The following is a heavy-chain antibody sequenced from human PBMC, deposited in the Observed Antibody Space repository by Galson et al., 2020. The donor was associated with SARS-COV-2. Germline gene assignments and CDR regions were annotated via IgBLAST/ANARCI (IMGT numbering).Heavy chain of an antibody. V-gene: IGHV2-70*11. CDR2: IDWDDDE. J-gene: IGHJ4*02. Sequence: SGPTLVKPTQTLTLTCTFSGFSLTTSGMCVSWIRQPPGKALEWLARIDWDDDEYYSPSLKTRLTISKDTSKNQVVLTMTNVDPVDTATYYCTQMQGGDDYSFSGLDFWGPGTLVIVSS. CDR3: TQMQGGDDYSFSGLDF. D-gene: IGHD4-4*01. CDR1: GFSLTTSGMC.